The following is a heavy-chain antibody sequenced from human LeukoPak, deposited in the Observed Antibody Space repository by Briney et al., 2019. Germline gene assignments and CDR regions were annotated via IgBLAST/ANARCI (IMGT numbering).Heavy chain of an antibody. D-gene: IGHD2-15*01. CDR3: VRVKGSYFDY. V-gene: IGHV3-48*01. Sequence: GGSLRLSCAASGFPLSSYSINWVRQAPGKGLEWVSYISRSGSAIYYVDSVKGRFTVPRDNAKNSLFLQMNSPRAEDTAVYYCVRVKGSYFDYWGQGALVTVSS. J-gene: IGHJ4*02. CDR1: GFPLSSYS. CDR2: ISRSGSAI.